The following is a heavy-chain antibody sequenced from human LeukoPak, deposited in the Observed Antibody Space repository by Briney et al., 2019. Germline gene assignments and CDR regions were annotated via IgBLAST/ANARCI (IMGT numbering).Heavy chain of an antibody. CDR1: GFTFSSYS. V-gene: IGHV3-21*01. CDR2: ISSSSSYI. D-gene: IGHD6-6*01. Sequence: GGSLRLSCAASGFTFSSYSMNWVRQAPGKGLEWVPSISSSSSYIYYADSVKGRFTISRDNAKNSLYLQMNSLRAEDTAVYYCARPAEMGSSLASNWFDPWGQGTLVTVSS. CDR3: ARPAEMGSSLASNWFDP. J-gene: IGHJ5*02.